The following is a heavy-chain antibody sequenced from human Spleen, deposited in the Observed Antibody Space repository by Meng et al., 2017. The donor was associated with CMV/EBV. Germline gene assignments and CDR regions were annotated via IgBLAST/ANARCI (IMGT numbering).Heavy chain of an antibody. CDR1: GGSVSTGSSY. J-gene: IGHJ5*02. Sequence: VSGGSVSTGSSYWSWIRQPPGKGLEWIGYIYYSGSTNYNPSLKTRVTMSLDTSKSQFSLKLSSVTAADTAVYYCAREQRGGGWFDPWGQGTLVTVSS. D-gene: IGHD4-23*01. CDR2: IYYSGST. CDR3: AREQRGGGWFDP. V-gene: IGHV4-61*01.